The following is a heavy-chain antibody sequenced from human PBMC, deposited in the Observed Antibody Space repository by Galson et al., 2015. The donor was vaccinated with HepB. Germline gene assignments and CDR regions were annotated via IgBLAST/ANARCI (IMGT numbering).Heavy chain of an antibody. V-gene: IGHV3-21*01. D-gene: IGHD3-10*01. CDR2: ISSSSSYI. J-gene: IGHJ6*02. Sequence: SLRLSCAASGFTFSSYSMNWVRQAPGKGLEWVSSISSSSSYIYYADSVKGRFTISRDNAKNSLYLQMNSLRAEDTAVYYCARFYGSGSGYYYYGMDVWGQGTTVTVSS. CDR3: ARFYGSGSGYYYYGMDV. CDR1: GFTFSSYS.